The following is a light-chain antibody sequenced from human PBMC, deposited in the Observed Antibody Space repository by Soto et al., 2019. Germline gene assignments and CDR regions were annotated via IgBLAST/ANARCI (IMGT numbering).Light chain of an antibody. Sequence: EIVMTQSPSTLSVSPGEGATLSCRASQSLSSSLAWYQQKPGQAPRLLIYGASTRATGIPARFSGSGSGTEFTLTISSLQSEDFAVYYCQQYKNWPPITFGQGTRLEIK. CDR3: QQYKNWPPIT. J-gene: IGKJ5*01. CDR1: QSLSSS. V-gene: IGKV3-15*01. CDR2: GAS.